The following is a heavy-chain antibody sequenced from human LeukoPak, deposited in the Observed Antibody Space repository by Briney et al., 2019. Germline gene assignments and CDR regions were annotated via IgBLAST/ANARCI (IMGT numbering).Heavy chain of an antibody. Sequence: GASVKVSCKASGGTFSSYAISWVRQAPGQGLEWMGRIIPILGIANYAQKFQGRVTITADKSTSTAYMELSSLRSEDTAVYYCANRGVMYPGYYYGMDVWGQGTTVTVSS. J-gene: IGHJ6*02. CDR1: GGTFSSYA. D-gene: IGHD3-10*01. CDR2: IIPILGIA. CDR3: ANRGVMYPGYYYGMDV. V-gene: IGHV1-69*04.